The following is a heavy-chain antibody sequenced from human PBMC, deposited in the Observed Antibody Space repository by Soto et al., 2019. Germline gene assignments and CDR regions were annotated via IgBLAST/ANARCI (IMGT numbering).Heavy chain of an antibody. J-gene: IGHJ6*02. Sequence: ASVKVSCKASGYTFTSYAMHWVRQAPGQMLECMGWINGGNGDAKYXXKFQGRVXXTGDRSGSTAXVELSXVESEDTAVHYWASSHALYYYYGMDVRGQGTTVSVSS. CDR1: GYTFTSYA. V-gene: IGHV1-3*01. CDR2: INGGNGDA. CDR3: ASSHALYYYYGMDV. D-gene: IGHD2-2*01.